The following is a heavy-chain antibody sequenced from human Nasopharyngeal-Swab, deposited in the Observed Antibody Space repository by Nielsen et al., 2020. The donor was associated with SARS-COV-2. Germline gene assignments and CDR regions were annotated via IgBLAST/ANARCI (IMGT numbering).Heavy chain of an antibody. V-gene: IGHV3-30*04. D-gene: IGHD5-18*01. CDR2: ISYDGSNK. Sequence: GESLKISCAASGFTFSSYAMHWVRQAPGKGLEWVAVISYDGSNKSYADSVKGRFTISRDNSKNTLYLQMNSLRAEDTAVYYCARDQLGDTAMVTLDYWGQGTLVTVSS. CDR3: ARDQLGDTAMVTLDY. CDR1: GFTFSSYA. J-gene: IGHJ4*02.